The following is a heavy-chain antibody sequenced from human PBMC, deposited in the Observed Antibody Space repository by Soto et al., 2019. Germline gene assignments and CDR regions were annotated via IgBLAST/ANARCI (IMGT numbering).Heavy chain of an antibody. CDR3: AKADGEQWLLPHLDK. CDR2: ISCCGGST. J-gene: IGHJ4*02. V-gene: IGHV3-23*01. CDR1: GFNFKKFA. Sequence: GGSLRLSCVASGFNFKKFAMSWVRQAPGEGLEWVSGISCCGGSTSYADSVKGRFSIARDDSTNTLSLQMNNLRVEDTAQYYCAKADGEQWLLPHLDKWGQGTLVTVPS. D-gene: IGHD6-19*01.